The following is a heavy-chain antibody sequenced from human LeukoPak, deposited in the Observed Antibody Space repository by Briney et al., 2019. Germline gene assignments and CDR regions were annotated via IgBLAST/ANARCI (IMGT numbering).Heavy chain of an antibody. CDR3: ASISN. J-gene: IGHJ4*02. Sequence: AGSLRLSCAASGFNVSGNYMSWVRQAPGKGLEWVSVIYRGGDTYYADSVKGRFTVSRDISKNTLYLQMNSLRAEDTAVYYCASISNWGQGILVTVSS. V-gene: IGHV3-53*01. CDR1: GFNVSGNY. CDR2: IYRGGDT.